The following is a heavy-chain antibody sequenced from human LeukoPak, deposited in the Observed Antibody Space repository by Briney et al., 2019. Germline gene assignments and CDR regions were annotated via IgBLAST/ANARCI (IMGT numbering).Heavy chain of an antibody. D-gene: IGHD3-10*01. CDR3: ARGNAAMVRGVTSYYFDY. CDR2: IKQDGSEK. V-gene: IGHV3-7*01. J-gene: IGHJ4*02. Sequence: GGSLRLSCAASGFTFSNYWMSWVRQAPGKGLEWVANIKQDGSEKYYVDSVKGRFTISRDNAKNSLYLQTNSLRAEDTGVHYCARGNAAMVRGVTSYYFDYWGQGTLVTVSS. CDR1: GFTFSNYW.